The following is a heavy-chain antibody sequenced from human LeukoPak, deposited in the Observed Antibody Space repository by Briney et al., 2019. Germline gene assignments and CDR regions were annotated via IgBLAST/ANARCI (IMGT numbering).Heavy chain of an antibody. V-gene: IGHV4-59*11. D-gene: IGHD4-17*01. CDR3: ARDLVTVTKGFDI. CDR2: ISYIGST. CDR1: ADSFNSHY. Sequence: SETLSVTCAVSADSFNSHYWTWIRQPHGKGLEGIGDISYIGSTNYNPSLKSRVTISIDTSKNQFSLKLTSETAADTAVYYCARDLVTVTKGFDIWGQGTMVSVSS. J-gene: IGHJ3*02.